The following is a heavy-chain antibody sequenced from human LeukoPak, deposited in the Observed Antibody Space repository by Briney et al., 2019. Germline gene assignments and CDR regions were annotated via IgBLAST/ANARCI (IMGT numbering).Heavy chain of an antibody. CDR1: GFTFSSYA. CDR3: AKDSSGSYWQLYFDY. J-gene: IGHJ4*02. V-gene: IGHV3-23*01. Sequence: PGGSLRLSCAASGFTFSSYAMSWVRQAPGKGLEWVSVISGSGSSTSYADSVKGRFTISRDNSKNTLYLQMNSLRAEDTAVYYCAKDSSGSYWQLYFDYWGQGTLVTVSS. D-gene: IGHD3-10*01. CDR2: ISGSGSST.